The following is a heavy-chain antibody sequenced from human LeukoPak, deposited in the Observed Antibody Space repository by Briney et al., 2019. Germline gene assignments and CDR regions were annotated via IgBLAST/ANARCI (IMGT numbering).Heavy chain of an antibody. CDR2: IIPIFGTA. V-gene: IGHV1-69*13. Sequence: ASVKVSCKASGGTFSSYAISWVRHAPGQGLEWMGGIIPIFGTANYAQKFQGRVTITADESTSTAYMELSSLRSEDTAVYYCARARDYYGSGYFDLWGRGTLVTVSS. D-gene: IGHD3-10*01. J-gene: IGHJ2*01. CDR1: GGTFSSYA. CDR3: ARARDYYGSGYFDL.